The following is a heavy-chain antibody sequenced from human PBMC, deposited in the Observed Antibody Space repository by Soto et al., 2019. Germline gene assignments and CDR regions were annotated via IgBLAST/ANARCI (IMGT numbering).Heavy chain of an antibody. J-gene: IGHJ6*03. CDR1: GGSFSGYQ. V-gene: IGHV4-34*01. CDR3: ARGLLLWFGELSRRGGYYSYMDV. Sequence: QVQLQQWGAGLLKPSETLSLTCAVYGGSFSGYQWSWIRQTPGKGLEWIGGINDSGDINYTPSLKSLVTIFDTSPKNQISLRLSSVTAADTAVYYCARGLLLWFGELSRRGGYYSYMDVWGKGTTVTVSS. CDR2: INDSGDI. D-gene: IGHD3-10*01.